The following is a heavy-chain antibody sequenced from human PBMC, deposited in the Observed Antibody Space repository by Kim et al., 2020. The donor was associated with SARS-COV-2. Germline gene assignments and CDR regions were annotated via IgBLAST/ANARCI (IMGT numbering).Heavy chain of an antibody. V-gene: IGHV3-23*01. D-gene: IGHD2-21*02. Sequence: GGSLRLSCAASGFTFSSYAMTWVRQAPGKGLEWVSAISGSTINTHYADSLKGRFTIPRDNSKNTLYLQMNSLRAEDTAVFYCARTRGGGDWTHFDYWGQG. CDR2: ISGSTINT. J-gene: IGHJ4*02. CDR3: ARTRGGGDWTHFDY. CDR1: GFTFSSYA.